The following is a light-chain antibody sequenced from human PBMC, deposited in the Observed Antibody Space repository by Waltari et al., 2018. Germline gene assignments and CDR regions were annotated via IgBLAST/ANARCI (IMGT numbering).Light chain of an antibody. J-gene: IGKJ2*01. CDR1: QSVRSS. Sequence: EIVLTQSPATLSLSPGERATLSCRASQSVRSSLAWSQQNPGQAPRLLIYDASNRATGIPARFSGSRSGTDFTLTISSLEPEDFTVYYCQLRTNLMFTFGQGSKLEI. CDR2: DAS. CDR3: QLRTNLMFT. V-gene: IGKV3-11*01.